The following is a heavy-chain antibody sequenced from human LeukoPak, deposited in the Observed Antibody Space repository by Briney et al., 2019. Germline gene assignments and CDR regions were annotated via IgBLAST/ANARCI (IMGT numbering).Heavy chain of an antibody. D-gene: IGHD2-15*01. CDR2: IYYSGST. Sequence: SETLSLTCTVSGGSISSYYWSWIRQPPGKGLEWIGYIYYSGSTNYNPSLKSRVTISVDTSKNQFSLKLSSVTAADTAVYYCARGLYTVDKEGAFDIWGQGTMVTVSS. J-gene: IGHJ3*02. V-gene: IGHV4-59*01. CDR1: GGSISSYY. CDR3: ARGLYTVDKEGAFDI.